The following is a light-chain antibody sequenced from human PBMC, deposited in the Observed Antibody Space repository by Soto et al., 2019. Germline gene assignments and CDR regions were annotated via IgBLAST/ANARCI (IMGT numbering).Light chain of an antibody. CDR2: AAS. CDR1: QGIRND. Sequence: AIQMTQSPSFLSASVGDRVTITCRASQGIRNDLGWYQQKPGEAPKLLIYAASSLQSGVPSRFSGSGSGTEFTLTISSLQPEDSATYYCQQDYNYPRTFGQGTKLEIK. J-gene: IGKJ2*02. V-gene: IGKV1-6*01. CDR3: QQDYNYPRT.